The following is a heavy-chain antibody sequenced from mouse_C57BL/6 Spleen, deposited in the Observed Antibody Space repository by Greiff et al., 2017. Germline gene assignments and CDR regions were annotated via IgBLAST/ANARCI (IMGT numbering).Heavy chain of an antibody. D-gene: IGHD4-1*01. CDR3: ARGAPWAYFDY. Sequence: QVQLKQPGAELVKPGASVKLSCKASGYTFTSYWMHWVKQRPGQGLEWIGMIHPNSGSTNYNEKFKSKATLTVDKSSSTAYMQLSSLTSEDSAVYYSARGAPWAYFDYWGQGTTLTVSS. CDR2: IHPNSGST. J-gene: IGHJ2*01. CDR1: GYTFTSYW. V-gene: IGHV1-64*01.